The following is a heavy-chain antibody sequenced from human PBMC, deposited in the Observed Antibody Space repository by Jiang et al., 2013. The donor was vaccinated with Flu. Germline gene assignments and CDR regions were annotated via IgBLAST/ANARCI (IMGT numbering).Heavy chain of an antibody. CDR2: IKSKTDGGTT. Sequence: PGGSLRLSCAASGFTFSNAWMSWVRQAPGKGLEWVGRIKSKTDGGTTDYAAPVKGRFTISRDDSKNTLYLQMNSLKTEDTAVYYCTTWGSYDDQPFFDYWGQGTLVTVSS. V-gene: IGHV3-15*01. D-gene: IGHD5-12*01. CDR1: GFTFSNAW. J-gene: IGHJ4*02. CDR3: TTWGSYDDQPFFDY.